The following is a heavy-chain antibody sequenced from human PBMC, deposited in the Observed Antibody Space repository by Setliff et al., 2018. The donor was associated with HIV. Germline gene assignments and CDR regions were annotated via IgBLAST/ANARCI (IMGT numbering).Heavy chain of an antibody. CDR2: VYYNGNT. D-gene: IGHD3-22*01. CDR1: GGSINSGAYY. CDR3: ARDRILVSNNFWYFDL. Sequence: PSETLSLTCTVSGGSINSGAYYWSWIRQPPGKGLEYIGHVYYNGNTYYTPSLRSRVSISIDTSKNQFSLKLNSLTAADTAVYYCARDRILVSNNFWYFDLWGRGTLVTVSS. V-gene: IGHV4-31*03. J-gene: IGHJ2*01.